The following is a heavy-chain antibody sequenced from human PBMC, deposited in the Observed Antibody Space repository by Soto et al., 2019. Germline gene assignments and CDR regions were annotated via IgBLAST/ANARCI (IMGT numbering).Heavy chain of an antibody. CDR3: ARGPGIAAAGTPDFDY. CDR2: IYYSGST. V-gene: IGHV4-31*03. D-gene: IGHD6-13*01. CDR1: GGPISGGGYY. J-gene: IGHJ4*02. Sequence: SETLSLTCTVSGGPISGGGYYWSWIRQHPGKGLEWIGYIYYSGSTNYNPSLKSRVTISVDTSKNQFSLKLTSVTAADTAVYYCARGPGIAAAGTPDFDYWGQGTLVTVSS.